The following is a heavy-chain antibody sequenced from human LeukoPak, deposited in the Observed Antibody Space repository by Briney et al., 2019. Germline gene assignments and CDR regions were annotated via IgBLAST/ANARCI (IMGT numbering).Heavy chain of an antibody. CDR2: ITHSGST. V-gene: IGHV4-34*01. CDR3: ARATTITHNFDY. CDR1: VDSFSVYY. J-gene: IGHJ4*02. D-gene: IGHD4-11*01. Sequence: SETLSLTCAVYVDSFSVYYWTWIRQPPGKGLEWIGEITHSGSTKYNPSLKSRVTISVDTSKNQFSLKLMSVTAADSAVYYCARATTITHNFDYWGQGTLVTVSS.